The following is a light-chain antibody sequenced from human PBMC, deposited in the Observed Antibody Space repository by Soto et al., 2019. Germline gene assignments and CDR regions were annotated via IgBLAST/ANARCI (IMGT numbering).Light chain of an antibody. Sequence: EIVLTQSPGTLSLSPGERGTLSCRASQTVSSSYVAWYQPKPGQAPRLLIYGASDRATGTPDRFSGSGFGTQFTLTISRLEPEDFAVYYCQQYGSSPLTFGGGTKVEIK. J-gene: IGKJ4*01. CDR3: QQYGSSPLT. CDR1: QTVSSSY. CDR2: GAS. V-gene: IGKV3-20*01.